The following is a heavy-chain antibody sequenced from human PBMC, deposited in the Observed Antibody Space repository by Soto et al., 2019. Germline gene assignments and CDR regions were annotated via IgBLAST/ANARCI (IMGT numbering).Heavy chain of an antibody. J-gene: IGHJ4*02. Sequence: PVGSLKISCHGSGYSFTSNWIGWVRQMPGKGLEWMGIINPADSDIKYSPSFQGQVTISADKSIGTAYLQWSSLKASDTAMYYCARHQRDDASRKIDCWGQGTLVTVSS. CDR1: GYSFTSNW. D-gene: IGHD3-16*01. CDR2: INPADSDI. V-gene: IGHV5-51*01. CDR3: ARHQRDDASRKIDC.